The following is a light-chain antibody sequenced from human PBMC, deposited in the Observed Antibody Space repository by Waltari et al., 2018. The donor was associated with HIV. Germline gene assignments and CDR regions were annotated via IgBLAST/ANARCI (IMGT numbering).Light chain of an antibody. CDR2: DNN. CDR1: SSTLGNNY. CDR3: GTWDSSLSAWV. V-gene: IGLV1-51*01. J-gene: IGLJ3*02. Sequence: QSVLTQPPSVSAAPGQQATISCSGSSSTLGNNYVSWYQQLPGTAPKLLMYDNNKRPSGIPDRFSGSKSGTSATLGITGLQTGDEADYYCGTWDSSLSAWVFGGGTKLTVL.